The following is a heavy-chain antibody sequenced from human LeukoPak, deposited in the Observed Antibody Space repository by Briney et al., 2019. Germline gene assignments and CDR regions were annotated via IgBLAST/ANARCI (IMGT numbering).Heavy chain of an antibody. CDR2: IYHIGSA. Sequence: SETLSLTCTVSGGSLSSYYWSWLRQPPGKGLEWIGYIYHIGSAEYNPSLKSRVSMSVDTSKNQFSLKLSSVTAADTAVYYCASQGGYYASGEKWFDPWGQGSLVIVSS. CDR3: ASQGGYYASGEKWFDP. J-gene: IGHJ5*02. D-gene: IGHD3-10*01. V-gene: IGHV4-59*08. CDR1: GGSLSSYY.